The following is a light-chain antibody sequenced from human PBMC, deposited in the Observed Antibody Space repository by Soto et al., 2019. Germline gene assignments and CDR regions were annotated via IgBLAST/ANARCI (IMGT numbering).Light chain of an antibody. CDR2: DAS. V-gene: IGKV3-11*01. J-gene: IGKJ4*01. Sequence: EIVLTHSPATLTLSPWDIATLSCWASQSVRSSLAWYQQKPGQAPRLLIYDASKRATGIPARFSGSASGTDFTLTSSSLEPGDFAVYYCQQRSDWPPELTFGGGTKVDIK. CDR3: QQRSDWPPELT. CDR1: QSVRSS.